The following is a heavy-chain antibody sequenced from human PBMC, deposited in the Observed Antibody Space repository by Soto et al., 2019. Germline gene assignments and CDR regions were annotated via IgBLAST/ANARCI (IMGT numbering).Heavy chain of an antibody. J-gene: IGHJ4*02. V-gene: IGHV2-5*02. Sequence: QITLKESGPTLVKPTQTLTLTCTFSGFSLSTSGVGVGWIRQPPGKALEWLALIYWDDDKRYSPSLKSRLTITTVASKTRVVLTMTNLDPVDTATYYGAHVYAGYDNFDYWGQGTLVTVSS. CDR2: IYWDDDK. CDR1: GFSLSTSGVG. CDR3: AHVYAGYDNFDY. D-gene: IGHD5-12*01.